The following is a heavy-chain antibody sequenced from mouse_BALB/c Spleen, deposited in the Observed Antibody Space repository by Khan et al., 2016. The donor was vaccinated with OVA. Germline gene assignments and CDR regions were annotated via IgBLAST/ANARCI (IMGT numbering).Heavy chain of an antibody. D-gene: IGHD2-1*01. Sequence: EVELVESGGGLVKPGGPLKLSCAASGFTFSSYAMSWVRQTPEKRLEWVATISSGGDYTYYPDSVKGRFTISRDNANTPYLQQSSLRSEDTAMYYCARHNYVPFAYWGQGTLVTVSA. J-gene: IGHJ3*01. V-gene: IGHV5-9-3*01. CDR3: ARHNYVPFAY. CDR1: GFTFSSYA. CDR2: ISSGGDYT.